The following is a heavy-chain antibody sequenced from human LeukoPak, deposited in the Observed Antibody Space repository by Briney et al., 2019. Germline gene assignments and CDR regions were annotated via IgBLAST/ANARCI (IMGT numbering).Heavy chain of an antibody. D-gene: IGHD1-26*01. J-gene: IGHJ6*03. V-gene: IGHV3-23*01. Sequence: PGGSLRLSCAASGFTFSSYAMSWVRQAPGKGLEWVSAISGSGGSTYHADSVKGRFTISRDNSKNTLYLQMNSLRAEDTAVYYCAANSGSYYYYYYYMDVWGKGTTVTVSS. CDR3: AANSGSYYYYYYYMDV. CDR1: GFTFSSYA. CDR2: ISGSGGST.